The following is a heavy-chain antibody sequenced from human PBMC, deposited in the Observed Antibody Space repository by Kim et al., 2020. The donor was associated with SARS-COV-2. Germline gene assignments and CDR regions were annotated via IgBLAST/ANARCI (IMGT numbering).Heavy chain of an antibody. V-gene: IGHV3-53*01. D-gene: IGHD7-27*01. CDR3: INRNWGSY. J-gene: IGHJ4*02. CDR2: IYNDGTT. CDR1: GFTVSSNH. Sequence: GGSLRLSCTPSGFTVSSNHMSWVRQAPGKGLEWVSIIYNDGTTYYAGSVMGRFTISRDNSKNTVYLQMNTLRAEDTAVYYCINRNWGSYWGQGTLVTVSS.